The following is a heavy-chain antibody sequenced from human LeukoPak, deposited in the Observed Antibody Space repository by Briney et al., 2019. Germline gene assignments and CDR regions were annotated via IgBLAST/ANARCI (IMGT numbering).Heavy chain of an antibody. J-gene: IGHJ5*02. CDR3: ARVGYCGGDCP. Sequence: SETLSLTCTVSSGSIRNSNYYWGWIRQPPGKGLEWIGSIFYDGSSDYKPSLKSRVTILVDTSKNQFSLKLSSVTAADTAVYYCARVGYCGGDCPWGRGTLVTVSS. CDR1: SGSIRNSNYY. D-gene: IGHD2-21*02. V-gene: IGHV4-39*07. CDR2: IFYDGSS.